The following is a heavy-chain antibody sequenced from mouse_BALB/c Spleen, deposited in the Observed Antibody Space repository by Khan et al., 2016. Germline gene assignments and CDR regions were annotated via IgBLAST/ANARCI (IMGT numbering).Heavy chain of an antibody. CDR3: EKYGRDAMDY. D-gene: IGHD1-1*01. V-gene: IGHV3-8*02. CDR1: VDSITNNY. CDR2: ISYSGST. Sequence: EVQLQESGPSLVKPSQTLSLTCSVTVDSITNNYWNWIRKFPGNKLEYMGHISYSGSTYYNPSLKSRISLTRDTSKNQYYLQLNSVTTEDTATDYCEKYGRDAMDYWGQGTSVTVSS. J-gene: IGHJ4*01.